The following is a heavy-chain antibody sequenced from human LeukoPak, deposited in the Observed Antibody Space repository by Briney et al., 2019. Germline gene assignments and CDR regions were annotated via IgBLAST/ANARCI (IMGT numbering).Heavy chain of an antibody. V-gene: IGHV4-59*01. Sequence: SETLSLTCTVSGXSISSYYWSWIRQPPGKGLEWIGYIYYSGSTNYNPSLKSRVTISVDTSKNQFSLKLSSVTAADTAVYYCARRLAMGYYYYGMDVWGQGTTVTVSS. D-gene: IGHD2/OR15-2a*01. J-gene: IGHJ6*02. CDR1: GXSISSYY. CDR3: ARRLAMGYYYYGMDV. CDR2: IYYSGST.